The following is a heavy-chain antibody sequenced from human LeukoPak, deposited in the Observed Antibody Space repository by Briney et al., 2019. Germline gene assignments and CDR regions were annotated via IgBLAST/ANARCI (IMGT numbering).Heavy chain of an antibody. CDR1: GYTFTSYG. CDR3: ARRVLDYYYMDV. J-gene: IGHJ6*03. D-gene: IGHD2-8*01. CDR2: INAYNGNT. V-gene: IGHV1-18*01. Sequence: ASVKVSCKASGYTFTSYGISWVRQAPGQGLEWMGWINAYNGNTNYAQKLQGRVTMTTDTSTSTAYMELRNLRSDDTAVYYCARRVLDYYYMDVWGKGTTVTVSS.